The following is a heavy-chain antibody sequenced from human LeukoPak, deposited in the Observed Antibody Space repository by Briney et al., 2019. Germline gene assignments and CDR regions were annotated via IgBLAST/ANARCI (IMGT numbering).Heavy chain of an antibody. V-gene: IGHV1-18*01. CDR2: ISAYNGNT. D-gene: IGHD6-13*01. CDR3: ASNSAAPSPYYYYGMDV. Sequence: ASVKVSCKASGYTFNSYGISWVRQAPGQGLEWMGWISAYNGNTNYAQKLQGRVTMTTDTSTSTAYMELRSLRSDDTAVYYCASNSAAPSPYYYYGMDVWGQGTTVTVSS. CDR1: GYTFNSYG. J-gene: IGHJ6*02.